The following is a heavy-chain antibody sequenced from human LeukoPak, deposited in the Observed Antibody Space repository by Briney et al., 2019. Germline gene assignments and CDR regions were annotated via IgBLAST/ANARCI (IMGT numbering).Heavy chain of an antibody. D-gene: IGHD3-22*01. CDR3: ARDLKAYYYDSSGYTNFDY. Sequence: PGASVKVSCKASGYTFTSYDINWVRQATGQGLEWMGWMNPNSGNTGYAQKFQGRVTMTRNTSISTAYMELSSLRSEDTAVYYCARDLKAYYYDSSGYTNFDYWGQGTLVTVSS. CDR1: GYTFTSYD. CDR2: MNPNSGNT. V-gene: IGHV1-8*01. J-gene: IGHJ4*02.